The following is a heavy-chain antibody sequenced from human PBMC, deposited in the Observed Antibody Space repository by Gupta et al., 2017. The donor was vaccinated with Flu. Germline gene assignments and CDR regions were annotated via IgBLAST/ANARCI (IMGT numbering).Heavy chain of an antibody. CDR2: VSWISRKI. V-gene: IGHV3-9*01. CDR1: GSPFSLYT. D-gene: IGHD3-16*01. CDR3: GKDHDRVLWGAYASFDS. Sequence: EVQLVESGGALVQPGRSLRLSCSASGSPFSLYTMHWVRQAPGKGVEWGAGVSWISRKIDHADFVKGRFAISRDDAKQSLYLEMNSLRADDSAVYYFGKDHDRVLWGAYASFDSWGQGTVVNVSS. J-gene: IGHJ4*02.